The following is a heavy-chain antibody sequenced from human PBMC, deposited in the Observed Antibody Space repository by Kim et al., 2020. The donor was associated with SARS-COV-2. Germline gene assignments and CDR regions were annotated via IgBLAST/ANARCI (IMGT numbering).Heavy chain of an antibody. CDR2: IYHSGGT. CDR1: GGSISSGGYS. Sequence: SETLSLTCAVSGGSISSGGYSWSWIRQPPGKGLEWIGYIYHSGGTYYNPSLKSRVTISVDRSKNQFSLKLSSVTAADTAVYYCARRSHYGGTPMFDPWGQGTLVTVSS. V-gene: IGHV4-30-2*01. D-gene: IGHD4-17*01. J-gene: IGHJ5*02. CDR3: ARRSHYGGTPMFDP.